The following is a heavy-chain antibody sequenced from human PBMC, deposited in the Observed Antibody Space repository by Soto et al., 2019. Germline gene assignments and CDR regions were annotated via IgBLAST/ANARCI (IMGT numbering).Heavy chain of an antibody. D-gene: IGHD3-22*01. V-gene: IGHV3-30-3*01. CDR3: ARDWAPTYYYDSSGYYYSGPIDY. CDR2: ISYDGSNK. Sequence: GGSLRLSCAASGFTFSSYAMHWVRQAPGKGLEWVAVISYDGSNKYYADSVKGRFTISRDNSKNTLYLQMNSLRAEDTAVYYCARDWAPTYYYDSSGYYYSGPIDYWGQGT. J-gene: IGHJ4*02. CDR1: GFTFSSYA.